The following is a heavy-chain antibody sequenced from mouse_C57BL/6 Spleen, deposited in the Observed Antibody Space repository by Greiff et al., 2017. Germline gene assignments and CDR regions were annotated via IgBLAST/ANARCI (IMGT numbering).Heavy chain of an antibody. J-gene: IGHJ3*01. Sequence: QVQLQQPGAELVKPGASVKLSCKASGYTFTSYWMHWVKQRPGQGLEWIGVIHPNSGSTNYNEKFKSKATLTVDKSSSTAYMQLSSLTSEDSAVYYCARRGDGGSYAWFAYWGQGTLVTVSA. V-gene: IGHV1-64*01. D-gene: IGHD1-1*02. CDR3: ARRGDGGSYAWFAY. CDR2: IHPNSGST. CDR1: GYTFTSYW.